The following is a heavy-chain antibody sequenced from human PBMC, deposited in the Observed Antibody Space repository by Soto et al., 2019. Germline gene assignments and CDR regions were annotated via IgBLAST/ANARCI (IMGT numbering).Heavy chain of an antibody. CDR1: GFTFSSYA. D-gene: IGHD3-9*01. CDR2: ISGSGGST. J-gene: IGHJ4*02. V-gene: IGHV3-23*01. Sequence: HPGGSLRLSCAASGFTFSSYAMSWVRQAPGKGLEWVSAISGSGGSTYYADSVKGRFTISRDNSKNTLYLQMNSLRAEDTAVYYCAKGPPGHYDILTGFSDYWGQGTLVTVSS. CDR3: AKGPPGHYDILTGFSDY.